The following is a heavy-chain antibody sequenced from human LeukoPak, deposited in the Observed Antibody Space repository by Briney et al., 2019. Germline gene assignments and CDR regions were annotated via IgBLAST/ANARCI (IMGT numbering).Heavy chain of an antibody. V-gene: IGHV4-30-4*01. D-gene: IGHD5-18*01. CDR3: ARQWIQLYNWFDP. CDR1: GGSISSGDYY. Sequence: SQTLSLTCTVSGGSISSGDYYWSWIRQPPGKGLEWIGYIYYSGSTYYNPSLKSRVTISVDTSKNQFSLKLSSVTAADTAVYYCARQWIQLYNWFDPWGQGTLVTVSS. J-gene: IGHJ5*02. CDR2: IYYSGST.